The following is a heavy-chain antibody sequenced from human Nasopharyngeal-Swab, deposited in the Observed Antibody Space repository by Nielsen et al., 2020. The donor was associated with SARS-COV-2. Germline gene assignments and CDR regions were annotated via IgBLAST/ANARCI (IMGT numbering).Heavy chain of an antibody. CDR2: IYSGGST. Sequence: WIRQPPGKRLEWVSVIYSGGSTYYADSVKGRFTISRDNSKNTLYLQMNSLRAEDTAVYYCARATPGGDYYDSSPYGMDVWGQGTTVTVSS. V-gene: IGHV3-66*01. D-gene: IGHD3-22*01. J-gene: IGHJ6*02. CDR3: ARATPGGDYYDSSPYGMDV.